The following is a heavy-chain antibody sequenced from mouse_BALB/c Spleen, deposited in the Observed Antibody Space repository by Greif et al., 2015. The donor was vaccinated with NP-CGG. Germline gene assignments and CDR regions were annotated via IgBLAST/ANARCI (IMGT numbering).Heavy chain of an antibody. CDR3: ARHEESTMITRGYAMDY. CDR2: ISSGGSYT. Sequence: EVMLVESGGGLVKPGGSLKLSCAASGFTFSSYAMSWVRQTPEKRLEWVATISSGGSYTYYPDSVKGRFTISRDNAKNTLCLQMSSLRSEDTAMYYCARHEESTMITRGYAMDYWGQGTSVTVSS. CDR1: GFTFSSYA. D-gene: IGHD2-4*01. V-gene: IGHV5-9-1*01. J-gene: IGHJ4*01.